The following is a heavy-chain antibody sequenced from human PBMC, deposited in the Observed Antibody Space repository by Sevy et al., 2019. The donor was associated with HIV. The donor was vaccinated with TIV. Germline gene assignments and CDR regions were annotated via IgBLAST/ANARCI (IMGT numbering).Heavy chain of an antibody. Sequence: GGSLRLSCAASGFTLNSYWMSWVRQAPGKGLEWVSVIHSGGKISYADSVQGRFTISRDNSKNTLYLQMNSLRAEDTAVYYCAREDIVLGEDNYYGIDVWGQGTTVTVSS. CDR3: AREDIVLGEDNYYGIDV. J-gene: IGHJ6*02. D-gene: IGHD2-15*01. CDR1: GFTLNSYW. V-gene: IGHV3-53*01. CDR2: IHSGGKI.